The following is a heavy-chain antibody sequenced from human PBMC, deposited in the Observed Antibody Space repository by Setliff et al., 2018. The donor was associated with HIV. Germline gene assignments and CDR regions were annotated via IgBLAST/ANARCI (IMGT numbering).Heavy chain of an antibody. Sequence: SVKVSCKASGGTFSTYAISWVRQAPGQGLEWMGGIIPIFGTANYGQRFQGRVTITADETTSTAYMELSSLRSEDTAVYFCARDPVSDNSATPYYFDYWGQGTLVTVSS. V-gene: IGHV1-69*13. CDR3: ARDPVSDNSATPYYFDY. J-gene: IGHJ4*02. CDR1: GGTFSTYA. D-gene: IGHD2-21*01. CDR2: IIPIFGTA.